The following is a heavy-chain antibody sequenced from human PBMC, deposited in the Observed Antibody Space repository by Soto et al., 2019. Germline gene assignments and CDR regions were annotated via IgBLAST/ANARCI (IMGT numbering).Heavy chain of an antibody. V-gene: IGHV3-15*01. CDR2: IKSKTDGGTT. CDR1: GFTFSNAW. Sequence: LRLSCAASGFTFSNAWMSWVRQAPGKGLEWAGRIKSKTDGGTTDYAAPVKGRFTISRDDSKNTLYLQMNSLKTEDTAVYYCTSERFLEWFFVYYYGMDVWGQGTTVTVSS. D-gene: IGHD3-3*01. CDR3: TSERFLEWFFVYYYGMDV. J-gene: IGHJ6*02.